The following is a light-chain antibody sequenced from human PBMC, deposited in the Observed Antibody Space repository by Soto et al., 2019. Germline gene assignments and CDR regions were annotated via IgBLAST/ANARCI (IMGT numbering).Light chain of an antibody. CDR1: HSVSGN. Sequence: EIVMTQSPATLSVSPGERATLSCRASHSVSGNLAWYQQKPGQAPRLLIYGASTRATGIPARFSGSGSGTDFTLTISSLQSEDFALYYCQQYNNWPPTFGHGTRLEIK. V-gene: IGKV3-15*01. CDR3: QQYNNWPPT. J-gene: IGKJ5*01. CDR2: GAS.